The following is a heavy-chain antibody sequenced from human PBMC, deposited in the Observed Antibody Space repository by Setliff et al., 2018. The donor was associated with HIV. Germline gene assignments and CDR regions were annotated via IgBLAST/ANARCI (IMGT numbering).Heavy chain of an antibody. D-gene: IGHD5-18*01. CDR3: ARVPRQLLKGAAAYFDY. J-gene: IGHJ4*02. CDR2: ITHSGST. V-gene: IGHV4-34*01. Sequence: SETLSLTCAVYGGSFSGYYWTWIRQPPGKGLEWIGEITHSGSTNYNPSLKSRVTISVDTSKNQFSLRLSSVTAADTAVYYCARVPRQLLKGAAAYFDYWGQGTLVTVSS. CDR1: GGSFSGYY.